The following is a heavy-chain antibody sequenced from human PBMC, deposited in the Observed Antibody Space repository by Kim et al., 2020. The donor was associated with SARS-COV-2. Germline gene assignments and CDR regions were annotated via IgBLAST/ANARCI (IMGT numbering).Heavy chain of an antibody. CDR3: ATEFRPEYYDFWSGYSRPQSFDY. D-gene: IGHD3-3*01. CDR1: GYTLTELS. Sequence: ASVKVSCKVSGYTLTELSMHWVRQAPGKGLEWMGGFDPEDGETIYAQKFQGRVTMTEDTSTDTAYMELSSLRSEDTAVYYCATEFRPEYYDFWSGYSRPQSFDYWGQGTLVTVSS. CDR2: FDPEDGET. V-gene: IGHV1-24*01. J-gene: IGHJ4*02.